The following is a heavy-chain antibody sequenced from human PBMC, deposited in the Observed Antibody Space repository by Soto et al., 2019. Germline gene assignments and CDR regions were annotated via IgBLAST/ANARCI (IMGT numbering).Heavy chain of an antibody. V-gene: IGHV4-4*02. CDR2: IYNTGST. CDR3: ALSVESKRVEI. CDR1: GGSVSTSNW. Sequence: QVQLHESGPGLVKPSGTLSLTCAVSGGSVSTSNWWSWVRQPPGRGLEWIGEIYNTGSTNYNPSLKSRVTISLDKSNNHFSLKLNSVTAADTAVYYCALSVESKRVEIWGQGTMVTVSS. J-gene: IGHJ3*02. D-gene: IGHD6-19*01.